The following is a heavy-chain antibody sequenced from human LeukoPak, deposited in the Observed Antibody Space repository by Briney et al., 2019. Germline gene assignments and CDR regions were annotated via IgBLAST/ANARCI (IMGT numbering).Heavy chain of an antibody. CDR1: GITVSSNY. J-gene: IGHJ4*02. V-gene: IGHV3-53*01. Sequence: GGSLRLSCADSGITVSSNYMSWVRQAPGKGLEWVSVIYSGGRTYYADSVKGRFTISRDNSKSTLNLQMNSLRVEDTAVYYCAKDPRASSAYYYDRLGYWGQGTLVTVSS. D-gene: IGHD3-22*01. CDR3: AKDPRASSAYYYDRLGY. CDR2: IYSGGRT.